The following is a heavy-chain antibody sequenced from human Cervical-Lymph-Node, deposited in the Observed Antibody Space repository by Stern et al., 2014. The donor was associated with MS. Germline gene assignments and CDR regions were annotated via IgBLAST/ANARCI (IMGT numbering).Heavy chain of an antibody. V-gene: IGHV3-21*01. Sequence: VQLVQSGGGLVKPGGSLRLSCAASGFTFTDNAMNWVRQAPGKGLEWVSTVSSTSSYIYYADSVKGRFTISRDNANNSVHLQMNSLRADDTAVYFCASGTVDYWGQGILVTVSS. CDR3: ASGTVDY. J-gene: IGHJ4*02. D-gene: IGHD1-1*01. CDR1: GFTFTDNA. CDR2: VSSTSSYI.